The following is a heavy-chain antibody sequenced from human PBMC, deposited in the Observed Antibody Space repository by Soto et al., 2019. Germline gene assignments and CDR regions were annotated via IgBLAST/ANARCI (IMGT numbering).Heavy chain of an antibody. D-gene: IGHD4-4*01. CDR2: SNSDGTFT. CDR1: GFTSSSHW. V-gene: IGHV3-74*01. Sequence: GGSLRLSCVASGFTSSSHWMHWVRQAPGKALEWVSRSNSDGTFTSYADSVKGRFTISRDNAKNTVYLEMKSLRVEDTAVYYCAGPVATITSYYGMDVWGQGTSVTVSS. CDR3: AGPVATITSYYGMDV. J-gene: IGHJ6*02.